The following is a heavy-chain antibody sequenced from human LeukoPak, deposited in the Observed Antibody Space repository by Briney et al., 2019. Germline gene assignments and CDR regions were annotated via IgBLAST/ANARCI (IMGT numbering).Heavy chain of an antibody. Sequence: GWSLRLSCAASGFTVSSNYMSWVRQAPGKGLEWVSFIYSGGSTYYADSVKGRFTISRDNSKNTLYLQMNSLRAEDTAVYYCARVRRDYDSSGYYYDWFDPGGQGTLVTVSS. D-gene: IGHD3-22*01. J-gene: IGHJ5*02. CDR2: IYSGGST. V-gene: IGHV3-53*01. CDR3: ARVRRDYDSSGYYYDWFDP. CDR1: GFTVSSNY.